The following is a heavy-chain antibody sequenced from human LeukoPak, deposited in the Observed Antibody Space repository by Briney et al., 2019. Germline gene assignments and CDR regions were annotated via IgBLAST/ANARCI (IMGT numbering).Heavy chain of an antibody. V-gene: IGHV1-69*13. Sequence: ASVKVSCKASGGTFSSYAISWVRQAPGQGLEWMGGIIPIFGTANYAQKFQGRVTITADESTSTAYMELSSLRSEDTAVYYCARDLPTGIVLGYWGQGTLVTVSS. CDR1: GGTFSSYA. CDR3: ARDLPTGIVLGY. D-gene: IGHD1-1*01. CDR2: IIPIFGTA. J-gene: IGHJ4*02.